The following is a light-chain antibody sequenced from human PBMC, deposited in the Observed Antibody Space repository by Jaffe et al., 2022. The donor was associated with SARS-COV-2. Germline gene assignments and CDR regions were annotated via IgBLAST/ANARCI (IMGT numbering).Light chain of an antibody. V-gene: IGLV2-14*03. CDR2: DVS. CDR1: SSDVGRYNY. Sequence: QSALTQPASVSGSPGQSITISCIGTSSDVGRYNYVSWYQHHPGKAPKVIIYDVSNRPSGVSNRFSGSKSGNTASLTISGLQADDEADYYCSSYTSSSTPWVFGGGTKLTVL. CDR3: SSYTSSSTPWV. J-gene: IGLJ3*02.